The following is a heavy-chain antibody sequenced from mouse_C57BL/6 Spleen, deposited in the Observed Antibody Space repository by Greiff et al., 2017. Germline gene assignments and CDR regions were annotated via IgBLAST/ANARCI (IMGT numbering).Heavy chain of an antibody. CDR2: IDPGSGST. J-gene: IGHJ2*01. Sequence: QVHVKQPGAELVKPGASVKMSCKASGYTFTSYWITWVKQRPGQGLEWIGDIDPGSGSTNYNEKFKGKATLTVDTSSSTAYMQLSSLTSEDSAVYYCARCITTGVSDYWGQGTTLTVSS. CDR1: GYTFTSYW. V-gene: IGHV1-55*01. CDR3: ARCITTGVSDY. D-gene: IGHD1-1*01.